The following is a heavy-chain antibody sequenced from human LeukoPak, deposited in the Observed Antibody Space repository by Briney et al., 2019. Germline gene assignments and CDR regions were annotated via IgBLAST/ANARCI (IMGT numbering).Heavy chain of an antibody. D-gene: IGHD6-19*01. CDR2: IYTSGST. V-gene: IGHV4-4*07. CDR3: ARDHSGWYHRSFSYYYYGMDV. CDR1: GGSISSYY. Sequence: SETLSLTCTVSGGSISSYYWSWIRQPAGKGLEWIGRIYTSGSTNYNPSLKSRVTMSVDTSKNQFSPKLSSVTAADTAVYYCARDHSGWYHRSFSYYYYGMDVWGQGTTVTVSS. J-gene: IGHJ6*02.